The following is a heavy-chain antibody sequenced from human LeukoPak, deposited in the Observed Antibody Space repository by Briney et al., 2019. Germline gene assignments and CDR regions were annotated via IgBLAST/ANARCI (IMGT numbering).Heavy chain of an antibody. CDR2: IKSKTDGGTT. J-gene: IGHJ4*02. V-gene: IGHV3-15*01. CDR1: GFTFSNAW. Sequence: GGSLRLSCAASGFTFSNAWMSWVRQAPGKGLEWVGRIKSKTDGGTTDYAAPVKGRFTISRDDSKNTLYLQMNSLKTEDTAVYYCTTDPPWYYDILTGYYSMDYWGQGTLVTVSS. CDR3: TTDPPWYYDILTGYYSMDY. D-gene: IGHD3-9*01.